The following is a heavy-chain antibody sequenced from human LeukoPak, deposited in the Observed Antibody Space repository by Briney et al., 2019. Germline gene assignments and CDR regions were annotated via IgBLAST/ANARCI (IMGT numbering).Heavy chain of an antibody. CDR2: IYSGGST. V-gene: IGHV3-66*01. CDR3: ARFRDSSGYYYYYYGMDV. D-gene: IGHD3-22*01. CDR1: GGSFSGYY. J-gene: IGHJ6*02. Sequence: ETLSLTCAVYGGSFSGYYWSWIRQPPGKGLEWVSVIYSGGSTYYADSVKGRFTISRDNSKNTLYLQMNSLRAEDTAVYYCARFRDSSGYYYYYYGMDVWGQGTTVTVSS.